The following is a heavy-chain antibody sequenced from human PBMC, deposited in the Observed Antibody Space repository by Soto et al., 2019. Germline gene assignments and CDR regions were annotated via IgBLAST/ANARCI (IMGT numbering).Heavy chain of an antibody. J-gene: IGHJ4*02. D-gene: IGHD3-3*01. CDR1: GGSFSGYY. V-gene: IGHV4-34*01. CDR2: INHSGST. Sequence: QVQLQQWGAGLLKPSETLSLTCAVYGGSFSGYYWSWIRQPPGKGLEWIGEINHSGSTNYNPSLKSRVTISVDTSKNQFSLKLSSVTAADTAVYYCARVPVIFGVVIRHYYFDYWGQGTLVTVSS. CDR3: ARVPVIFGVVIRHYYFDY.